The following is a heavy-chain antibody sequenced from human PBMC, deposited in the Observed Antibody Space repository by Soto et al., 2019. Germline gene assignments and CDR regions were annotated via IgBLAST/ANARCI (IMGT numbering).Heavy chain of an antibody. D-gene: IGHD4-17*01. CDR3: ARHPPGDYGRVAYSFDD. CDR1: GGSISSYY. CDR2: IYYSGST. Sequence: SETLSLTCTVSGGSISSYYWSWIRQPPGKGLEWIGYIYYSGSTNYNPSLKSRVTISVDTSKNQFSLKLSSVTAADTAVYYCARHPPGDYGRVAYSFDDWGQGPLVTVS. J-gene: IGHJ4*02. V-gene: IGHV4-59*08.